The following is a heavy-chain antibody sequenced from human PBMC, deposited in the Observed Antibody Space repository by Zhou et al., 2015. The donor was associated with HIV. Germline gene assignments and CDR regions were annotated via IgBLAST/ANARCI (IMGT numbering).Heavy chain of an antibody. CDR3: ASPPRSNWKMGWVY. V-gene: IGHV1-46*01. J-gene: IGHJ4*02. CDR1: GYSFTSYY. Sequence: QVQLVQSGAEVKRPGTSVKVSCQTSGYSFTSYYIHWVRQAPGPGLEWMGIINCSGGSPDYAQTFQDRVTMTRDTSTSTVYMELSSLRSEDTAVYYCASPPRSNWKMGWVYWGQGTLGHRLL. D-gene: IGHD1-1*01. CDR2: INCSGGSP.